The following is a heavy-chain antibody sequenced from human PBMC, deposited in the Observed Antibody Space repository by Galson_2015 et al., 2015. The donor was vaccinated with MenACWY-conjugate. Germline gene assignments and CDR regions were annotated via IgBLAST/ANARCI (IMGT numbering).Heavy chain of an antibody. J-gene: IGHJ4*02. CDR3: ASGQWLYYFDY. V-gene: IGHV1-18*01. Sequence: SVKVSCRASGYGFTSYGISWVRQAPGQGLEWMGWISTYTGNTNYAQKFQGRVTMTTDTSTSTAYMELRSLRSDETAVYYCASGQWLYYFDYWGQGTLVTVSS. D-gene: IGHD6-19*01. CDR1: GYGFTSYG. CDR2: ISTYTGNT.